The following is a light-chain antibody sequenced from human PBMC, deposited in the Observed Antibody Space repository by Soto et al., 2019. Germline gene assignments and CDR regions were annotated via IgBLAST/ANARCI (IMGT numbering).Light chain of an antibody. Sequence: QSVLTQPRSVSGSPGQSVTISCTGTSGDVGHYNYVSWYQQHPGKAPKLMVYDVSKRPSGVPDRFSGSKSGNTASLTISGLQAEDEADYYCCSYAGSYTHVVFGGGTQLTVL. CDR3: CSYAGSYTHVV. CDR2: DVS. J-gene: IGLJ2*01. V-gene: IGLV2-11*01. CDR1: SGDVGHYNY.